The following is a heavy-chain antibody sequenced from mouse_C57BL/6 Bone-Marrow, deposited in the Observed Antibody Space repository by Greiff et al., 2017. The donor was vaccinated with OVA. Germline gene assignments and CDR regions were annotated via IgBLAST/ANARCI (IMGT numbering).Heavy chain of an antibody. V-gene: IGHV2-2*01. D-gene: IGHD1-1*01. CDR3: ARKIYGSSPYYAMDY. J-gene: IGHJ4*01. CDR2: IWSGGST. CDR1: GFSLTSYG. Sequence: QVQLKQSGPGLVQPSQSLSITCTVSGFSLTSYGVHWVRQSPGKGLEWLGVIWSGGSTDYNAAFISRLSISKDNSKSQVFFKMNSRQADDTAIYYCARKIYGSSPYYAMDYWGQGTSVTVSS.